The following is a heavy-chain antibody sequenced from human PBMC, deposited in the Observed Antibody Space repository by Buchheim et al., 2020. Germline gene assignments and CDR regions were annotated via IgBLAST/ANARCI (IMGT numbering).Heavy chain of an antibody. V-gene: IGHV4-59*01. CDR3: ARGGDAVAGHFDD. J-gene: IGHJ4*02. Sequence: QVQLQQSGPGLVKPSETLSLTCTVSGGSISSYYWSWIRQPPGKGLEWIGYISNSGGTNYNPSLKSRVTISVDASKNQFSLKLSSVTAADTAVYYCARGGDAVAGHFDDWGQGTL. D-gene: IGHD6-19*01. CDR2: ISNSGGT. CDR1: GGSISSYY.